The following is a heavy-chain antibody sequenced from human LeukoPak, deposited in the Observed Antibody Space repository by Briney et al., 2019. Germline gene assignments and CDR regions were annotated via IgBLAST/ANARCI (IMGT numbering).Heavy chain of an antibody. V-gene: IGHV1-69*05. Sequence: SVKVSCKASGGTFGSYAISWVRQAPGQGLEWMGGIIPIFGTANYAQKFQGRVTITTDESTSTAYMELSSLRPEDTAVYYCASSIVGAREFDYWGQGTLVTVSS. CDR1: GGTFGSYA. J-gene: IGHJ4*02. D-gene: IGHD1-26*01. CDR3: ASSIVGAREFDY. CDR2: IIPIFGTA.